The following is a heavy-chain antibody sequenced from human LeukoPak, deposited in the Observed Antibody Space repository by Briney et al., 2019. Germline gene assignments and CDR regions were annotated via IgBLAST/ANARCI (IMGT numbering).Heavy chain of an antibody. V-gene: IGHV3-23*01. CDR2: ISGSGGST. D-gene: IGHD3-10*01. J-gene: IGHJ5*02. Sequence: GGSLRLSCAASGFTFSSYAMSWVRQAPGKGPEWVSAISGSGGSTYYADSVKGRFTISRVNSKNTLYLQMNSLRAEDTAVYYCAKDEGSSGITWGQGTLVTVSS. CDR1: GFTFSSYA. CDR3: AKDEGSSGIT.